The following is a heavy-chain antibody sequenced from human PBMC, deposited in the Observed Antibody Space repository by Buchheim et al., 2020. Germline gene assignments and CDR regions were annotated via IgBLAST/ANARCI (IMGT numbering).Heavy chain of an antibody. Sequence: QVQLQESGPGLVKPSETLSLTCTVSGGSVSSGSYYWSWIRQPPGKGLEWIGYIYYSGSTNYNTSLKSRVTISVDTSKNQFSLKLSSVTAADTAVYYCARGDYDSSGYTYYFDYWGQGTL. J-gene: IGHJ4*02. V-gene: IGHV4-61*01. CDR1: GGSVSSGSYY. D-gene: IGHD3-22*01. CDR3: ARGDYDSSGYTYYFDY. CDR2: IYYSGST.